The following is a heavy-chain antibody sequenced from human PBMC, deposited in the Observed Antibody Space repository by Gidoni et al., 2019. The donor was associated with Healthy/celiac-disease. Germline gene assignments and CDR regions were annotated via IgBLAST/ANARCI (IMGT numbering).Heavy chain of an antibody. CDR2: IYYSGST. J-gene: IGHJ3*02. V-gene: IGHV4-39*01. CDR1: GGSLSSSSYY. D-gene: IGHD2-21*02. Sequence: QLQLQESGPGLVKPSETLSLTCTVSGGSLSSSSYYWGWIRQPPGKGLEWIGSIYYSGSTYYNPSLKSRVTISGDTSKNQFSMKLSSVTAADTAVYYCARRRKGHIVVVTASSAFDIWGQGTMVTVSS. CDR3: ARRRKGHIVVVTASSAFDI.